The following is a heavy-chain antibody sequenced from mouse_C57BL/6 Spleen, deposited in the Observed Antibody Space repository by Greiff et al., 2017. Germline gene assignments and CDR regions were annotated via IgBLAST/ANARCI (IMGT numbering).Heavy chain of an antibody. V-gene: IGHV5-15*01. D-gene: IGHD4-1*01. J-gene: IGHJ2*01. CDR2: ISNLAYSI. Sequence: EVQGVESGGGLVQPGGSLKLSCAASGFTFSDYGMAWVRQAPRKGPEWVAFISNLAYSIYYADTVTGRFTISRENAKNTLYLEMSSLRSEDTAMYYCARKTGTEYYFDYWGQGTTLTVSS. CDR1: GFTFSDYG. CDR3: ARKTGTEYYFDY.